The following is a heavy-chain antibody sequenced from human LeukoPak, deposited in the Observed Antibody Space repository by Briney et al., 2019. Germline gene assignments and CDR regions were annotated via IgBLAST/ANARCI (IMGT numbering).Heavy chain of an antibody. D-gene: IGHD1-26*01. CDR3: ARPISWARGAFDI. Sequence: PSEALSLTCAVSGYSISSGYYWGWIRQTPGEGLEWIGSIYHSGSTYYNPSLKSRVTISVDTSKNQFSLKLSSVTAADTAVYYCARPISWARGAFDIWGQGTMVTVSS. V-gene: IGHV4-38-2*01. CDR1: GYSISSGYY. CDR2: IYHSGST. J-gene: IGHJ3*02.